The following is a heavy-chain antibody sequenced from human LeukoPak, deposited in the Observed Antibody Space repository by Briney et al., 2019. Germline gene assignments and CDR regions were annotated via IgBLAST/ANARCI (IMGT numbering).Heavy chain of an antibody. V-gene: IGHV1-2*02. Sequence: ASVKVSCKASGCTFTGYYKHWVRQAPGQGLEWMGWINPNSGGTNYAQKFQERVTITRDMSTSTAYMELSSLRSEDTAVYYCAAEVPSGSYFDAFDIWGQGTMVTVSS. J-gene: IGHJ3*02. CDR2: INPNSGGT. CDR3: AAEVPSGSYFDAFDI. CDR1: GCTFTGYY. D-gene: IGHD1-26*01.